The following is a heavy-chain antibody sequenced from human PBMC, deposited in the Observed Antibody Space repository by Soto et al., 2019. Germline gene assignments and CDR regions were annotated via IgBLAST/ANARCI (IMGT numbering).Heavy chain of an antibody. CDR1: GYTFTSYG. Sequence: SVKVSCKASGYTFTSYGISWVRQAPGQGLEWMGGIIPIFGTANYAQKFQGRVTITADESTSTAYMELSSLRSEDTAVYYCARVRQVYAIRHYYGMDVRGHGTKVNAAS. CDR2: IIPIFGTA. J-gene: IGHJ6*02. CDR3: ARVRQVYAIRHYYGMDV. D-gene: IGHD2-8*01. V-gene: IGHV1-69*13.